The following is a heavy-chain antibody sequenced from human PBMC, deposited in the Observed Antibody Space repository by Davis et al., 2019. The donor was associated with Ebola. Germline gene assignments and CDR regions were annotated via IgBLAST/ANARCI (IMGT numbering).Heavy chain of an antibody. V-gene: IGHV3-30*18. CDR3: GKEHGTGGSCLAY. Sequence: GGSLRLSCAASGFSFSQSGMHWVRQAPGKWLEWVAIISYDGSDNYHADPVKGRFTISRDNSKSTLYLQMNSLRPDDTAVYYCGKEHGTGGSCLAYWGQGTLVTVSS. CDR2: ISYDGSDN. D-gene: IGHD2-15*01. J-gene: IGHJ4*02. CDR1: GFSFSQSG.